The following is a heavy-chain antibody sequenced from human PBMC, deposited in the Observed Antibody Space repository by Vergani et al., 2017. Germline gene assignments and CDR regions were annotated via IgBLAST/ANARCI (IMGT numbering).Heavy chain of an antibody. D-gene: IGHD4-23*01. V-gene: IGHV3-23*01. CDR1: GFTFSSYA. Sequence: EVQLLESGGNLIQPGGSLRLSCGASGFTFSSYAMTWVRLAPGKGLQWVSAISGSGGNTFYTDSVKGRFTISRDNSKDTLYLQMNSLRVEDTAIYYCAKGRDPACKGGNYYSYYSGLDLLGQGATVTVS. CDR2: ISGSGGNT. CDR3: AKGRDPACKGGNYYSYYSGLDL. J-gene: IGHJ6*01.